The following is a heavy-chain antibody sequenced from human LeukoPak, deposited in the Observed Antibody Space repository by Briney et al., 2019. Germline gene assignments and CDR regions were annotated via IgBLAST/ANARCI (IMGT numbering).Heavy chain of an antibody. V-gene: IGHV3-48*01. D-gene: IGHD3-10*01. J-gene: IGHJ4*02. CDR2: ISSDRSIV. CDR3: ARNYSPFDY. CDR1: GLTFSIYS. Sequence: PGGSLRLSCAASGLTFSIYSMNWVRQAPGKGLEWVSYISSDRSIVYYADSVKGRFTISRDNAKNSLYLQMDSLRAADTAVYHCARNYSPFDYWGQGTLVTVSS.